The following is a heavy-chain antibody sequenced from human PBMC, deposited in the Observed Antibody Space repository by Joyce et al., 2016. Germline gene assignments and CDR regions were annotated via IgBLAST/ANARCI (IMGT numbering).Heavy chain of an antibody. CDR3: ARDIGWFSS. D-gene: IGHD6-19*01. V-gene: IGHV4-4*07. CDR2: IYPSVST. Sequence: QVQLQESGPGLVKPSETLSLTCTVSGGSISGYFWSWIRQPAGKGLQWIGRIYPSVSTNYNPSLKSRVTMSVDTSKNQFSLRLNSVTAADTAVYYCARDIGWFSSWGQGTTVTVSS. J-gene: IGHJ6*02. CDR1: GGSISGYF.